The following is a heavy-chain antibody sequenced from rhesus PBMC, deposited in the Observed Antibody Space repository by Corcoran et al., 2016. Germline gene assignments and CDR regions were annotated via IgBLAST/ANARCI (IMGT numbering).Heavy chain of an antibody. D-gene: IGHD6-25*01. J-gene: IGHJ4*01. CDR3: ARLPEYGGSWNLGY. CDR1: GGSISRNY. Sequence: QLQLQESGPGLVKPSETLSLTCTVSGGSISRNYWRWLRRPPGKDLEWIGRIAGRGVSTDYNPSPKSRATISKDASKNQFSLKLSSVTAAYTVLYDCARLPEYGGSWNLGYWGQGVLVTVSS. V-gene: IGHV4-173*01. CDR2: IAGRGVST.